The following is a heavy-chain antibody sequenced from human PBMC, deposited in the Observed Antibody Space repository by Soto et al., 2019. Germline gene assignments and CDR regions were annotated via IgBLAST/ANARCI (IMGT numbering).Heavy chain of an antibody. D-gene: IGHD4-17*01. CDR2: IKQDGSEK. CDR3: ARDILDDYDAIDY. Sequence: PGGSLRLSCAASGFTFSSYWMSWVRQAPGKGLEWVANIKQDGSEKYYVDSVKGRFTISRDNAKNSLYLQMNSLRAEDTAVYYCARDILDDYDAIDYWGQGTLVTVSS. V-gene: IGHV3-7*01. J-gene: IGHJ4*02. CDR1: GFTFSSYW.